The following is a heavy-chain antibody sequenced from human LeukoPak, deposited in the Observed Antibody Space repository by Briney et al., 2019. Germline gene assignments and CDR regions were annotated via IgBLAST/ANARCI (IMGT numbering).Heavy chain of an antibody. CDR1: GFTFDDYA. V-gene: IGHV3-9*01. D-gene: IGHD3-22*01. J-gene: IGHJ3*02. Sequence: GGSLRLSCAASGFTFDDYAMHWVRQAPGKGLEWVSGISWNSGSIGYADSVKGRFTISRDNSKNTLYLQMNSLRAEDTAVYYCASLIPLASNYYDSSGYDAFDIWGQGTMVTVSS. CDR2: ISWNSGSI. CDR3: ASLIPLASNYYDSSGYDAFDI.